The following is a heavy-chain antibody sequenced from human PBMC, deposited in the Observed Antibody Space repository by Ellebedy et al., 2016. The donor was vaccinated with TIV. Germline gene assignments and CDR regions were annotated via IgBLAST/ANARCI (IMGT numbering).Heavy chain of an antibody. CDR3: ARGSGREWFDP. D-gene: IGHD3-10*01. CDR1: GFPFSNFW. J-gene: IGHJ5*02. Sequence: GESLKISCAASGFPFSNFWMSWVRQDPGKGLEWVANLNQAGSDKYCVDSVKGRFIISRDNAKNSLYLKMESLRAEDTAVYYCARGSGREWFDPWGQGTLVTVSS. CDR2: LNQAGSDK. V-gene: IGHV3-7*04.